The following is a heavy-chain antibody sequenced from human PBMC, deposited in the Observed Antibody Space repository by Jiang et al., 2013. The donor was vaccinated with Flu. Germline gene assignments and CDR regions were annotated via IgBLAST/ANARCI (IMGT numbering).Heavy chain of an antibody. J-gene: IGHJ3*02. D-gene: IGHD2-8*02. Sequence: YISSSGSTIYYADSVKGRFTISRDNAKNSLYLQMNSLRAEDTAVYYCASPVVYASDAFDIWGQGTMVTVSS. CDR3: ASPVVYASDAFDI. CDR2: ISSSGSTI. V-gene: IGHV3-48*03.